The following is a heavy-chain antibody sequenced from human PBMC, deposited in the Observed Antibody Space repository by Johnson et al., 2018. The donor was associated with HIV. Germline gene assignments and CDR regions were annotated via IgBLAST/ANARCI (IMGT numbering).Heavy chain of an antibody. Sequence: VQLVESGGGLVQPGGSLRLSCVASGFTFSSHWMHWVRQPPGKGLVWVSRINSDGSSTSYADSVKGRFTISRDNAKNTLYLQMKSLRAEDTAVYYCAKDFHYYDSSGFNDAFDVWGQGTVVTVSS. D-gene: IGHD3-22*01. CDR3: AKDFHYYDSSGFNDAFDV. V-gene: IGHV3-74*01. J-gene: IGHJ3*01. CDR1: GFTFSSHW. CDR2: INSDGSST.